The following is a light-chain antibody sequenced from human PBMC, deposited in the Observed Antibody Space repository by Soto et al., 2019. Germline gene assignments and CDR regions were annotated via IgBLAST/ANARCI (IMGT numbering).Light chain of an antibody. CDR1: SSDVGGYNY. CDR3: SSYTSSSLPYV. V-gene: IGLV2-14*01. J-gene: IGLJ1*01. Sequence: QSVLTQPAPVSGSPGQSITISCTGTSSDVGGYNYVSWYQQHPGKAPKLMIYDVSNRPSGVSNRFSGSKSGNTASLTISGLQAEDEADYYCSSYTSSSLPYVFGTGTKVTVL. CDR2: DVS.